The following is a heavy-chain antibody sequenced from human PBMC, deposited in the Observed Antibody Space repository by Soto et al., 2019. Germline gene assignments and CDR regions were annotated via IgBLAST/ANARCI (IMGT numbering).Heavy chain of an antibody. CDR3: ARARYLPNFDY. CDR2: IYYSGST. J-gene: IGHJ4*02. CDR1: GGSVISGSYY. Sequence: QVQLQESGPGLVKPSETLSLTCTVSGGSVISGSYYWSWIRQPPGKGLEWIGYIYYSGSTNYNPSLKSRVTISVDTSKNQFSLKLSSVTAADTAVYYCARARYLPNFDYWGQGTLVTVSS. V-gene: IGHV4-61*01. D-gene: IGHD3-9*01.